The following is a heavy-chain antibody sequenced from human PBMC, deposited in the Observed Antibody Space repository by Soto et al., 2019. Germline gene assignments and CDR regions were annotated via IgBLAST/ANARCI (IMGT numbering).Heavy chain of an antibody. V-gene: IGHV4-34*01. CDR1: GGSFTDYY. CDR2: INHSASS. CDR3: ARGEYDSSGLYSWAPLGFDV. Sequence: QVQLRQWGAGLLKPSETLVLTCAVSGGSFTDYYWGWIRQSPGKGLEWIGEINHSASSTYNPSLASRVTILVDTSKKQFSLRLTSVTAADTAMYYGARGEYDSSGLYSWAPLGFDVWGQGTTVTVSS. D-gene: IGHD3-22*01. J-gene: IGHJ6*02.